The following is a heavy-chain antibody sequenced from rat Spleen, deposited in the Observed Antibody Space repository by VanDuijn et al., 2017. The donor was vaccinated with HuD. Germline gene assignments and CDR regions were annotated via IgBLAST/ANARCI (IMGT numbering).Heavy chain of an antibody. Sequence: EVQLVESGGGLVQPGRSLKLSCAASGFTFNNYGMAWVRQPPTKGLEWVASISTGGTGTYYRDSGKGRFTISRDNAKNTQYLQMDSLRSEDTATYYCARGGYTTDYFYVGWFAYWGQGTLVTVSS. CDR3: ARGGYTTDYFYVGWFAY. CDR2: ISTGGTGT. J-gene: IGHJ3*01. V-gene: IGHV5S14*01. D-gene: IGHD1-6*01. CDR1: GFTFNNYG.